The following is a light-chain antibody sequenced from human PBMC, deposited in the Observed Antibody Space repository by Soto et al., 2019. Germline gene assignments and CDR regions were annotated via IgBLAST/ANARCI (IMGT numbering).Light chain of an antibody. CDR1: QSVLFSPNNKNY. Sequence: DIVMTQSPDSLAVSLGERATINCKSSQSVLFSPNNKNYLAWYQQKPGQPHKLLIYWASTRESGVPDRFSGSGTGTEFTLTISSLQAEDVAFYYCQQYHSAPQTFGQGTKVEIK. V-gene: IGKV4-1*01. CDR3: QQYHSAPQT. CDR2: WAS. J-gene: IGKJ1*01.